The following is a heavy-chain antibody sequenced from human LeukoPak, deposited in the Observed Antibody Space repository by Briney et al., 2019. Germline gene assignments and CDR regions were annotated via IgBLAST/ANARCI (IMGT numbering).Heavy chain of an antibody. CDR2: IHHSGST. CDR3: ATFRWGVGFEY. CDR1: GGSFSGSFSDYY. Sequence: PSGTLSLTCAVYGGSFSGSFSDYYWTCIRQTPGKGLEWIGEIHHSGSTNYNPSLKSRVTISVVTSKNQFSLKLNSLTAADTAVYYCATFRWGVGFEYWGQGTLATVSS. V-gene: IGHV4-34*01. J-gene: IGHJ4*02. D-gene: IGHD3-16*01.